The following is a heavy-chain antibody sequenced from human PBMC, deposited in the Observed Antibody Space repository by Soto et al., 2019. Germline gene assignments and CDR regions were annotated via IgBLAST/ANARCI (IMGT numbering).Heavy chain of an antibody. V-gene: IGHV1-69*06. CDR2: IIPIFGTA. J-gene: IGHJ6*02. Sequence: SVKVSCKASGGTFSSYAISWVRQAPGQGLEWMGGIIPIFGTANYAQKFQGRVTITADKSTSTAYMELSSLRSEDTAVYYCSGVPAAVYGMDVWGQGTTVTVSS. D-gene: IGHD2-2*01. CDR3: SGVPAAVYGMDV. CDR1: GGTFSSYA.